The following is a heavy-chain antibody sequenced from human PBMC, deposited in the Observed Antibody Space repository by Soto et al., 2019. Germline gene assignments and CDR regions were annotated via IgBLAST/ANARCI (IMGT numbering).Heavy chain of an antibody. CDR2: TYYRSKWYN. V-gene: IGHV6-1*01. CDR3: ARLIGNSWLDS. J-gene: IGHJ5*01. D-gene: IGHD2-8*01. Sequence: PSQTLSGTCAISGDSVSRDHATWDWIRQSQSRGHEWLGRTYYRSKWYNDYAVSVKGRITINPDTSNNQLSLQLNSVTPDDTAVYYCARLIGNSWLDSWGQGTLVTVS. CDR1: GDSVSRDHAT.